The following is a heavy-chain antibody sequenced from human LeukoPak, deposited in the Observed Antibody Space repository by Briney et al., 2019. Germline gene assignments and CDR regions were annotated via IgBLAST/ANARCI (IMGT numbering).Heavy chain of an antibody. D-gene: IGHD6-19*01. CDR2: ISAYNGNT. CDR3: ARDSIAVAGTAFDY. Sequence: ASVKVSCKASVYTFISYGISWVRQAPGQGLEWMGWISAYNGNTNYAQKLQGRVTMTTDTSTSTAYMELRSLRSDDTAVYYCARDSIAVAGTAFDYWGQGTLVTVSS. CDR1: VYTFISYG. V-gene: IGHV1-18*01. J-gene: IGHJ4*02.